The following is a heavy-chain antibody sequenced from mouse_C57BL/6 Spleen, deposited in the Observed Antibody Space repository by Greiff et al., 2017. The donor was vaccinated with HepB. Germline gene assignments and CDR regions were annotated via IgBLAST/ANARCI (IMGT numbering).Heavy chain of an antibody. CDR3: ARSGDFYYDYSAWFAY. D-gene: IGHD2-4*01. V-gene: IGHV1-69*01. CDR1: GYTFTSYW. CDR2: IDPSDSYT. Sequence: QVQLQQPGAELVMPGASVKLSCKASGYTFTSYWMHWVKQRPGQGLEWIGEIDPSDSYTNYNQKFKGKSTLTVDKSSSTAYMQLSSLTSEDSAVYYCARSGDFYYDYSAWFAYWGQGTLVTVSA. J-gene: IGHJ3*01.